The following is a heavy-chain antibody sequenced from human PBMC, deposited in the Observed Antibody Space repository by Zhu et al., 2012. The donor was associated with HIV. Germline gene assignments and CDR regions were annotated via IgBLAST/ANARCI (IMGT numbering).Heavy chain of an antibody. CDR2: IYYSGNT. CDR3: AAYVYGSGXTFDH. Sequence: QVQLQESGPGLVKPAETLSLTRTVSGGSISSSNYYWGWIRQPPGKGLEWIVSIYYSGNTHHNPSLKSRVTISVDTSKNQFSLKLSTVTATDTAVYYCAAYVYGSGXTFDHWGQGTLVTVSS. J-gene: IGHJ4*02. V-gene: IGHV4-39*01. D-gene: IGHD3-10*01. CDR1: GGSISSSNYY.